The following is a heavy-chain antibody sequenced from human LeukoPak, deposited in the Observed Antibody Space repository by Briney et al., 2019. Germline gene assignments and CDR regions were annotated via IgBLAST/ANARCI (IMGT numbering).Heavy chain of an antibody. V-gene: IGHV3-11*01. CDR2: INSSGRTI. CDR3: ARGRDYSTSPFDY. J-gene: IGHJ4*02. D-gene: IGHD2/OR15-2a*01. CDR1: GFTFGDYY. Sequence: GGSLRLSCTASGFTFGDYYMTWIRQAPGKGPEWLAYINSSGRTIYYADSVRGWFTISRDNAKNSLYLQMNRLRVEDTAIYYCARGRDYSTSPFDYWGQGTLVTVSS.